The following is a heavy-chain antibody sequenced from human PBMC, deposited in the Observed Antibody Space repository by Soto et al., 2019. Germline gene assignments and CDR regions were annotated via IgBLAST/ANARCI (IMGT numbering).Heavy chain of an antibody. V-gene: IGHV4-59*01. Sequence: SETLSLTCTVSGGSISSYYWSWIRQPPGKGLEWIGYIYYSGSTNYNPSLKSRVTISVDTSKNQFSLKLSSVTAADTAVYYCARGMDYYGSGPWDVWGQGTTVTVSS. D-gene: IGHD3-10*01. CDR3: ARGMDYYGSGPWDV. J-gene: IGHJ6*02. CDR2: IYYSGST. CDR1: GGSISSYY.